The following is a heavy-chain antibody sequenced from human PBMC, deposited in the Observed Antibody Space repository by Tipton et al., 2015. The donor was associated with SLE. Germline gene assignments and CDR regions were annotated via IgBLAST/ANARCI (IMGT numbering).Heavy chain of an antibody. CDR2: ISFSGLT. V-gene: IGHV4-59*08. D-gene: IGHD2-21*01. J-gene: IGHJ5*02. CDR1: GGSISGYY. CDR3: ARGAVLIQDNSWFDP. Sequence: TLSLTCTVSGGSISGYYWSWVRQPPGKGLEWIGYISFSGLTNYNPSVRSRVSTSMDTSKNQFSLQMSPVTAADTALYYCARGAVLIQDNSWFDPWGQGTLVTVSS.